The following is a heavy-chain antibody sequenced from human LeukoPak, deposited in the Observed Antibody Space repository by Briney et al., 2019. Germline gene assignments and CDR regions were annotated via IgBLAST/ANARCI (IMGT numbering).Heavy chain of an antibody. CDR1: GFTVSSNY. J-gene: IGHJ3*02. CDR2: IYSGGST. Sequence: PGGSLRLSCAASGFTVSSNYMSWVRQAPGKGLEWVSVIYSGGSTYYADSVKGRFTISRDNSKNTLYLQMHSLRAEDTAVYYCANLLDCSSTSCYGPPHAFDIWGQGTMVIVSS. V-gene: IGHV3-66*02. CDR3: ANLLDCSSTSCYGPPHAFDI. D-gene: IGHD2-2*01.